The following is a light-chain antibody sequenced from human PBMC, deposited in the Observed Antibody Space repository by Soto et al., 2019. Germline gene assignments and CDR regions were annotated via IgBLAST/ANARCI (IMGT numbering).Light chain of an antibody. Sequence: DIQLTQSPSFLSASVGDRVTITCRASQGISGYFAWYQQKPGKAPTLLIYAASTLQSGVPSRFSGSGSGTEFTLTISSLQPEDIATYYCQHLRSYPQTFVGGTKVE. CDR1: QGISGY. V-gene: IGKV1-9*01. CDR2: AAS. CDR3: QHLRSYPQT. J-gene: IGKJ4*01.